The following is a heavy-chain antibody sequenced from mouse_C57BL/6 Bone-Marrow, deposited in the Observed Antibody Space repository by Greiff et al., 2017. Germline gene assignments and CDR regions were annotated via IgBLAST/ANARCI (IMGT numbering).Heavy chain of an antibody. CDR1: GFTFNTYA. CDR3: VRDPHLLRPWYFDV. D-gene: IGHD1-1*01. V-gene: IGHV10-3*01. CDR2: IRSKSSNYAT. J-gene: IGHJ1*03. Sequence: DVQLQESGGGLVQPKGSLKLSCAASGFTFNTYAMHWVRQAPGKGLEWVARIRSKSSNYATYYADSVKDRFTISRDDSQSMLYLQMNNLKTEDTAMYYCVRDPHLLRPWYFDVWGTGTTVTVSS.